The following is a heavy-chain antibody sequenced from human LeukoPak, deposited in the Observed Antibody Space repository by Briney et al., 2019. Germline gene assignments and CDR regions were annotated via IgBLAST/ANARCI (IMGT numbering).Heavy chain of an antibody. J-gene: IGHJ4*02. CDR2: FDPEDGET. CDR3: ARVKSSAVAGNFDY. Sequence: ASVKVSCKVSGYTLTELSMHWVRQAPGKGLEWMGGFDPEDGETIYAQKFQGRVTMTRDTSISTAYMELSRVRSDDTAVYYCARVKSSAVAGNFDYWGQGTLVTVSS. V-gene: IGHV1-24*01. CDR1: GYTLTELS. D-gene: IGHD6-19*01.